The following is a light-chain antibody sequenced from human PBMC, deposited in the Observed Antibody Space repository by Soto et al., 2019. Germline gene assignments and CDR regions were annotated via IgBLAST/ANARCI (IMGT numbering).Light chain of an antibody. V-gene: IGKV3-20*01. CDR3: HHFGYSPRT. J-gene: IGKJ1*01. CDR2: GVS. CDR1: QSVSSNY. Sequence: NVLSQSPGTLSLSLGERVTLSCRASQSVSSNYLAWYQQRPGQAPRLLIHGVSSRATGIPDRFSGSGSGTDFTLAIRRLEPEDFAVYYCHHFGYSPRTFGQGTKVAIK.